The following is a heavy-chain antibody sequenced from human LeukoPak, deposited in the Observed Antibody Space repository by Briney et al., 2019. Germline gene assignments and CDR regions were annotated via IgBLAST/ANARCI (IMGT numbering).Heavy chain of an antibody. J-gene: IGHJ5*02. CDR3: VKDGEYYGSGSVGWFDP. CDR2: ISSSGSTI. D-gene: IGHD3-10*01. CDR1: GFTFSSYE. Sequence: GGSLRLSCAASGFTFSSYEMNWVRQAPGKGLEWVSYISSSGSTIYYADSVKGRFTISRDNSKNMLYLQMNSLRPEDTAVYYCVKDGEYYGSGSVGWFDPWGQGTLVTVSS. V-gene: IGHV3-48*03.